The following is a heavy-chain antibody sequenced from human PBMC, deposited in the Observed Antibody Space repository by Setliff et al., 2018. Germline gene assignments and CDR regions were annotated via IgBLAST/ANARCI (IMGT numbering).Heavy chain of an antibody. CDR3: ARDRVVVLAGRRGFYFDY. V-gene: IGHV4-4*02. CDR2: LYTSGDT. Sequence: SETLSLTCTVSGGSISSSNWWTWVRQPPGKGLEWIGRLYTSGDTNYNPSLKSRVSMSLDTSKNQFSLKLSSVTAADTAVYYCARDRVVVLAGRRGFYFDYWGQGTLVTVSS. CDR1: GGSISSSNW. J-gene: IGHJ4*02. D-gene: IGHD2-15*01.